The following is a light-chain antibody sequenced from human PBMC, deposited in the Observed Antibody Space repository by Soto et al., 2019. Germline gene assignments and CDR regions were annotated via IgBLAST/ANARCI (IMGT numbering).Light chain of an antibody. CDR1: SSNIGAGYD. Sequence: QSVLTQPPSVSGAPGQRGTISCTGSSSNIGAGYDVHWYQQLPGAAPKLLFYDNTNRPSGVPDRFSGSKSGTSASLAITGLQSEDEADYYCQSYDNSLSGYVFGTGTKVTVL. CDR3: QSYDNSLSGYV. J-gene: IGLJ1*01. CDR2: DNT. V-gene: IGLV1-40*01.